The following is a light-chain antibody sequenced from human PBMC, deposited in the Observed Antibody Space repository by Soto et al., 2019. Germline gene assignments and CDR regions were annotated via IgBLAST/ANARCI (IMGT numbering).Light chain of an antibody. CDR1: QSISSC. J-gene: IGKJ5*01. V-gene: IGKV1-5*01. Sequence: DVELTQSQSTLSSSVGDTVTIPCRASQSISSCLAWYQQKPGKAPRVLIYDASSRDSGSPSRFSGSGSATEYILTISSLEPEDFAVYHCQQHGNWCTFGQGTRLEIK. CDR3: QQHGNWCT. CDR2: DAS.